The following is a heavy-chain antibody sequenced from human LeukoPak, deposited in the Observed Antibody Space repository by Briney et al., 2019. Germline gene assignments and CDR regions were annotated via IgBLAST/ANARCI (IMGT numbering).Heavy chain of an antibody. CDR2: IYNDGST. D-gene: IGHD3-22*01. CDR1: EFIVSNNY. J-gene: IGHJ1*01. CDR3: AGDLAWLYFHN. V-gene: IGHV3-53*01. Sequence: PGGSLRLSCAASEFIVSNNYMSWVRQAPGKGLEWVSVIYNDGSTYYADSVKGRFTISRDNSKNTLYLQMNSLRAEDTAVYYCAGDLAWLYFHNWGQGTLVTVSS.